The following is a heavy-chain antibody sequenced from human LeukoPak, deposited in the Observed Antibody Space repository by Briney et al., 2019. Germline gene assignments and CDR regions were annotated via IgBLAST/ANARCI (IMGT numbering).Heavy chain of an antibody. V-gene: IGHV1-3*01. J-gene: IGHJ4*02. D-gene: IGHD3-16*01. CDR2: INAGNGNT. Sequence: GASVKVSCKSSGYTFTKYAIHWVRQAPGQRLEWMGWINAGNGNTEYSQKFQGRVTITRDTSASTAYMELSSLRSEDTAVYFRARDLSTFYDFVWGSYTDYWGQGTLVTVSS. CDR3: ARDLSTFYDFVWGSYTDY. CDR1: GYTFTKYA.